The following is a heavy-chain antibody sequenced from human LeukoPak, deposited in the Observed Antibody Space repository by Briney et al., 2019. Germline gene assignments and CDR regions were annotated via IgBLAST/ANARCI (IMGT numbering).Heavy chain of an antibody. J-gene: IGHJ4*02. CDR1: GGSINYYY. CDR2: IYYTGRT. D-gene: IGHD3-16*02. V-gene: IGHV4-59*01. Sequence: SETLSLTCTVSGGSINYYYWSWIRQSPGKGLEWIGYIYYTGRTKYNPSLQSRVTISVDTSKNQFSLNLSSVSAADTAVYFCTRVSIHGDSDYWGQGTLVTVSS. CDR3: TRVSIHGDSDY.